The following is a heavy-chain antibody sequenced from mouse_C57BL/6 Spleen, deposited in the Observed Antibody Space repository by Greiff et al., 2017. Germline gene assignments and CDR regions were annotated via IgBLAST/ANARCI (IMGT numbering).Heavy chain of an antibody. CDR1: GYSFTDYN. V-gene: IGHV1-39*01. J-gene: IGHJ4*01. CDR3: ARSDYGSRYYAMDY. CDR2: INPNYGTT. D-gene: IGHD1-1*01. Sequence: EVQLQESGPELVKPGASVKISCKASGYSFTDYNMNWVKQSNGKSLEWIGVINPNYGTTSYNQKFKGKATLTVDQSSSTAYMQLNSLTSEDSAVYYCARSDYGSRYYAMDYWGQGTSVTVSS.